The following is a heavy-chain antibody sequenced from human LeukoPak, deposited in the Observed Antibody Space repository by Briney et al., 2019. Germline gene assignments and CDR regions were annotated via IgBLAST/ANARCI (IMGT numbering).Heavy chain of an antibody. V-gene: IGHV4-59*01. CDR1: GGSISSYY. Sequence: KPSETLSLTCTVSGGSISSYYWSWIRQPPGKGLEWIGYIYYSGSTNYNPSLKSRVTISVDTSKNQFSLKLSSVTAADTAVYYCARAPDYGDSTYFDYWGQGTLVTASS. CDR3: ARAPDYGDSTYFDY. CDR2: IYYSGST. J-gene: IGHJ4*02. D-gene: IGHD4-17*01.